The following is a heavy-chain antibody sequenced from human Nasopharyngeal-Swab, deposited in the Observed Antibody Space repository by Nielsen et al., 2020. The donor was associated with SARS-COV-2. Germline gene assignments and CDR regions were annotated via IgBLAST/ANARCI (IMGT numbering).Heavy chain of an antibody. Sequence: SEILSLTCTVSGASITTYYWNWIRQPPGKGLEWIGYIYYGGSTSYNPSPKSRVTTSLDTSKKQFSLKLASVTAADTAVYYCARLTSLSGALDYWGQGTLVTVSS. V-gene: IGHV4-59*08. CDR3: ARLTSLSGALDY. CDR1: GASITTYY. CDR2: IYYGGST. D-gene: IGHD2-2*01. J-gene: IGHJ4*02.